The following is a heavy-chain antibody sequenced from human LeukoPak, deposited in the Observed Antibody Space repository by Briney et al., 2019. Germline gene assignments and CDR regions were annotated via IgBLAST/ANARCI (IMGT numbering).Heavy chain of an antibody. V-gene: IGHV3-43D*03. CDR1: GFTFDDYA. CDR2: ISWDGGST. J-gene: IGHJ6*03. Sequence: PGRSLRLSCAASGFTFDDYAMHWVRQAPGKGLEWVSLISWDGGSTYYADSVKGRFTISRDNSKNSLYLQMNSLRAEDTALYCCAKDSSAVAGDYYYYYMDVWGKGTTVTVSS. CDR3: AKDSSAVAGDYYYYYMDV. D-gene: IGHD6-19*01.